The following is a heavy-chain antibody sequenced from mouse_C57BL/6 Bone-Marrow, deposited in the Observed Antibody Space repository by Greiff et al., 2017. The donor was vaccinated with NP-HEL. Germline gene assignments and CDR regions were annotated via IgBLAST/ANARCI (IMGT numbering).Heavy chain of an antibody. Sequence: EVKLVESGGGLVKPGGSLKLSCAASGFTFSDYGMHWVRQAPEKGLEWVAYISSGSSTIYYADTVKGRFTISGDNAKNTLFLQMTSLRSEDTAMYYCARSKDWYFDVWGTGTTVTVSS. D-gene: IGHD2-5*01. CDR3: ARSKDWYFDV. V-gene: IGHV5-17*01. J-gene: IGHJ1*03. CDR1: GFTFSDYG. CDR2: ISSGSSTI.